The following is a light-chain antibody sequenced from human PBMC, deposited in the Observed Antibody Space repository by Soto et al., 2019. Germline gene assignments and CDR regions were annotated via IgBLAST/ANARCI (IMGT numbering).Light chain of an antibody. J-gene: IGKJ1*01. CDR3: QHYNSYSEA. V-gene: IGKV1-5*03. CDR1: QSISSW. CDR2: KAS. Sequence: DIQMTQSPSTLSASAGDRVNITCRASQSISSWLAWYQQKPGKAPKLLIYKASTLKSGVPSRFSGSGSGTEFTLTISSLQPDDFATYYCQHYNSYSEAFGQGTKVDI.